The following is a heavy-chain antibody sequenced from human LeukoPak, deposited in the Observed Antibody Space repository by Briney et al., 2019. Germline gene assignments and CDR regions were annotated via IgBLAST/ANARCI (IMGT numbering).Heavy chain of an antibody. CDR3: ARYSGQLVIPFDY. Sequence: PSQTLSLTYTVSGGSISSGSYYWSWIRQPAGKGLEWIGRGYTSGSTHYNPSLKSRVTISVDTSKNQFSPKLSSVTAADTAVYYCARYSGQLVIPFDYWGQGTLVTVSS. CDR1: GGSISSGSYY. J-gene: IGHJ4*02. CDR2: GYTSGST. V-gene: IGHV4-61*02. D-gene: IGHD3-16*02.